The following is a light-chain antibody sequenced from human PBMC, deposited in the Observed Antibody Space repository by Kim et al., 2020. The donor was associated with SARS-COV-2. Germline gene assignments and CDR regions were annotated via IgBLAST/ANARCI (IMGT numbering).Light chain of an antibody. Sequence: SASVADRMTITCQASQDIRNLNWYQQKPGKAPELLIHGASNLETGVPSRFSGSGSGTNFHLTISGLQPDDFATYHCQQYDELPLTFGQGTKVDIK. CDR2: GAS. V-gene: IGKV1-33*01. J-gene: IGKJ1*01. CDR3: QQYDELPLT. CDR1: QDIRN.